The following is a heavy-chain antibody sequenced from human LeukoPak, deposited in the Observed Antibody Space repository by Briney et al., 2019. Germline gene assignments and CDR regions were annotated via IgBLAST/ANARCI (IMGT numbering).Heavy chain of an antibody. CDR3: ARENYVQTGFDY. CDR1: GFTVSSNY. CDR2: IRQDGSEK. J-gene: IGHJ4*02. V-gene: IGHV3-7*01. D-gene: IGHD1-7*01. Sequence: PGGSLRLSCAASGFTVSSNYMSWVRQAPGKGLEWVANIRQDGSEKYYVDSVKGRFTISRDNAKNSLYLQMNSLRAEDTAVYYCARENYVQTGFDYWGQGTLVTVSS.